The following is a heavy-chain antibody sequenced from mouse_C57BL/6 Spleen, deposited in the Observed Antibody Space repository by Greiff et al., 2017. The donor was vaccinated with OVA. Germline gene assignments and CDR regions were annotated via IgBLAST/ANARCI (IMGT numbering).Heavy chain of an antibody. D-gene: IGHD4-1*01. J-gene: IGHJ2*01. CDR3: ARGGWDDFDY. Sequence: QVQLQQPGTELVKPGASVKLSCKASGYTFTSYWMHWVKQRPGQGLEWIGDIYPGSGSTNYNEKFKSKATLTVDTSSSTAYMQLSSLTSEDSAVYYCARGGWDDFDYWGQGTTLTVSS. CDR2: IYPGSGST. CDR1: GYTFTSYW. V-gene: IGHV1-55*01.